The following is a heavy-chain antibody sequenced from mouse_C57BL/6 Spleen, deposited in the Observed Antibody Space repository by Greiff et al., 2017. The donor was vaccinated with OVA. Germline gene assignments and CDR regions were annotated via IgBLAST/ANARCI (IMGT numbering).Heavy chain of an antibody. CDR2: IWSGGST. V-gene: IGHV2-2*01. D-gene: IGHD1-1*01. J-gene: IGHJ2*01. CDR1: GFSLTSYG. Sequence: QVQLKESGPGLVQPSQSLSITCTVSGFSLTSYGVHWVRQSPGKGLEWLGVIWSGGSTDYTAAFISRLSISKDNSKSQVFIKMNSLQSVDTAIYYCARMGLRDYFDYWGQGTTLTVSS. CDR3: ARMGLRDYFDY.